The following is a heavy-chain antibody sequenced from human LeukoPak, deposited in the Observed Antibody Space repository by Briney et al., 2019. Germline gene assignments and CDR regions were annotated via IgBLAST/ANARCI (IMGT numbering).Heavy chain of an antibody. Sequence: SETLSLTCRVSGDSINNYYWTWIRQPPGKGLEWIGYVFFSGSTNYNPSLRSRVTMSLDTSRNQFSLKLSSVTAADTAVYYCASIYNNYNDYWGQGTLVTVSS. J-gene: IGHJ4*02. CDR3: ASIYNNYNDY. D-gene: IGHD5-24*01. V-gene: IGHV4-59*01. CDR1: GDSINNYY. CDR2: VFFSGST.